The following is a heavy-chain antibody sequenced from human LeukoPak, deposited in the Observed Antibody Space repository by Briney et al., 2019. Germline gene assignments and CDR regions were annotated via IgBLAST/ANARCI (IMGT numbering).Heavy chain of an antibody. CDR2: INRSGVS. CDR1: GESSSGYS. Sequence: PSETRSLTCAVYGESSSGYSYGWIRQSPGKGLEWIGDINRSGVSNYNPSLKSRVTISVDTSRNQFSLELRSVAAADTAVYYCVRIYYYVDVWGEGTTVTVSS. V-gene: IGHV4-34*01. CDR3: VRIYYYVDV. J-gene: IGHJ6*03.